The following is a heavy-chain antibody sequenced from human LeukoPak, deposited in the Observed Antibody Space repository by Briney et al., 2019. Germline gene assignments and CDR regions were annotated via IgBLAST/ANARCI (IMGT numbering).Heavy chain of an antibody. CDR1: GFTVSSNY. CDR3: ARGVLRYFDWLFDY. D-gene: IGHD3-9*01. J-gene: IGHJ4*02. CDR2: IYSGGNT. Sequence: GGSLRLSCAASGFTVSSNYMSWVRQAPGKGLEWVSVIYSGGNTYYADSVKGRFTISRDNSKNTLYLQMNSLRAEDTAVYYCARGVLRYFDWLFDYWGQGTLVTVSS. V-gene: IGHV3-66*01.